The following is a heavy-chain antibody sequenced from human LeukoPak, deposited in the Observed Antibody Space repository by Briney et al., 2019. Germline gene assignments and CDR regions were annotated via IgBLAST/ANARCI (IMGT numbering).Heavy chain of an antibody. D-gene: IGHD3-22*01. Sequence: SETLSLTCAVYGGSFRGYYWCWIRQPPGKGLEWIGEINHSVSTKYNPSLNSRVTISVDSSNHQFSLKLSSVSAADAAVYYCASNYYDSSGYTHYYYYGMDVWGQGTTVTVSS. J-gene: IGHJ6*02. CDR1: GGSFRGYY. CDR3: ASNYYDSSGYTHYYYYGMDV. CDR2: INHSVST. V-gene: IGHV4-34*01.